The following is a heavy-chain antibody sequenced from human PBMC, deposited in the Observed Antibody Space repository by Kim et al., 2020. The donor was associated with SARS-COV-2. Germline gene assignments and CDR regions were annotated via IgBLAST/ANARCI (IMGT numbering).Heavy chain of an antibody. Sequence: SETLSLTCTVSGGSISSGGYYWSWIRQHPGKGLEWIGYIYYSGSTYYNPSLKSRVTISVDTSKNQFSLKLSSVTAADTAVYYCARGRSSGSYHYWGQGTLVTVSS. J-gene: IGHJ4*02. CDR1: GGSISSGGYY. V-gene: IGHV4-31*03. CDR2: IYYSGST. D-gene: IGHD3-10*01. CDR3: ARGRSSGSYHY.